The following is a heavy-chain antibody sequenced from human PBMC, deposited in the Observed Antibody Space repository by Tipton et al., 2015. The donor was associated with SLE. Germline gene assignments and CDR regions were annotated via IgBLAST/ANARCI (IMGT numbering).Heavy chain of an antibody. Sequence: TLSLTCAVYGGSFSGYYWSWIRQPPGKGLEWIGYIYYSGSTNNNPSLKSRVTISVDTSKNQLSLKLSSVTAADTAVYYCARAREQQLPHFDYWGQGTLVTVSS. D-gene: IGHD6-13*01. CDR3: ARAREQQLPHFDY. V-gene: IGHV4-34*11. CDR1: GGSFSGYY. CDR2: IYYSGST. J-gene: IGHJ4*02.